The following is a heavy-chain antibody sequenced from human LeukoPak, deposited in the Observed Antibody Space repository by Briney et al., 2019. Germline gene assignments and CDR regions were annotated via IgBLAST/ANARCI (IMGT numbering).Heavy chain of an antibody. CDR2: ISSSSSYI. CDR3: ARGLGSSSCSDAVDI. D-gene: IGHD6-6*01. V-gene: IGHV3-21*01. CDR1: GFAFSSYS. Sequence: GGSLRLSCAASGFAFSSYSLNWVRRAPGKGLEWVSSISSSSSYIYYADSVKGRFTISRDNAKNSLYLQMNSLRAEDTAVYYCARGLGSSSCSDAVDIWGQGTMVTVSS. J-gene: IGHJ3*02.